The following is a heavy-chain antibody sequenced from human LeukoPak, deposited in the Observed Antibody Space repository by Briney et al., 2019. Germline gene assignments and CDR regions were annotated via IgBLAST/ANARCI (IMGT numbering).Heavy chain of an antibody. J-gene: IGHJ5*02. CDR3: ARATKYYDILTGYYYNWFDP. D-gene: IGHD3-9*01. CDR2: ISAYNGNT. CDR1: GYTFTSYG. V-gene: IGHV1-18*01. Sequence: ASVKVSCKASGYTFTSYGISWVRQAPGQGLEWMGWISAYNGNTNYAQKLQGRVTMTTDTSTSTAYMELRSLRSDDPAVYYCARATKYYDILTGYYYNWFDPWGQGTLVTVSS.